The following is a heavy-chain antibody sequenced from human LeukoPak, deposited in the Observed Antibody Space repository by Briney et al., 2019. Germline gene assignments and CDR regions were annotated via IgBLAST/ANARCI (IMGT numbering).Heavy chain of an antibody. CDR2: INQSGGST. V-gene: IGHV1-46*01. J-gene: IGHJ4*02. CDR1: GYTFTSYY. Sequence: ASVKVSCKASGYTFTSYYIHWVRQAPGQGLEWMGIINQSGGSTSYVQKFQGRVTMTRDTSTSTVYMELSSLRSEDTAVYYCARDHSTRGIAAAGDYFDYWGQGTLVTVSS. CDR3: ARDHSTRGIAAAGDYFDY. D-gene: IGHD6-13*01.